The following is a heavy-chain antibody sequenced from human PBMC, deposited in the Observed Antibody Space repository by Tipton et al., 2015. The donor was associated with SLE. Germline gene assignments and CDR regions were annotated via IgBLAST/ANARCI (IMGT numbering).Heavy chain of an antibody. J-gene: IGHJ3*02. V-gene: IGHV4-4*07. CDR3: ARSGFYHRADAFDI. CDR1: GGSISNNH. D-gene: IGHD3-10*01. CDR2: IYTSGSI. Sequence: LRLSCTVSGGSISNNHWSWIRQPAGRGLEWIGRIYTSGSINYNPSLKSRVTMSVDTSKNQFSLKLSSVTAADTAVYYCARSGFYHRADAFDIWGQGTMVTVSS.